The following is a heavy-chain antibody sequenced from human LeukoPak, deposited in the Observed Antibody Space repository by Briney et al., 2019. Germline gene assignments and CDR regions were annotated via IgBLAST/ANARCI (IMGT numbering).Heavy chain of an antibody. CDR3: ARSRENYDFWSGPTPWWFDP. CDR1: GYTFTGYY. J-gene: IGHJ5*02. CDR2: INPNSGGT. V-gene: IGHV1-2*02. D-gene: IGHD3-3*01. Sequence: ASVKVSCKASGYTFTGYYMHWVRQAPGQGLEWMGWINPNSGGTNYAQKFQGRVTMTRDTSISTAYMELSRLRPDDTAVYYCARSRENYDFWSGPTPWWFDPWGQGTLVTVSS.